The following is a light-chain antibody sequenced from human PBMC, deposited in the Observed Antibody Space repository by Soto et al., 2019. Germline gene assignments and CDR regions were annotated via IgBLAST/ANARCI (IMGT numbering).Light chain of an antibody. V-gene: IGKV1-5*01. J-gene: IGKJ1*01. CDR2: DAS. CDR3: QQYNSYSG. Sequence: IQMTQSPSTLSASVGDRVTITCRASQSIDSWLAWYQQKPGKAPKLLIYDASSLDSGVPSRFSGSGSGTEFTLTISSLQPDDFATYYCQQYNSYSGFGQGTKVDIK. CDR1: QSIDSW.